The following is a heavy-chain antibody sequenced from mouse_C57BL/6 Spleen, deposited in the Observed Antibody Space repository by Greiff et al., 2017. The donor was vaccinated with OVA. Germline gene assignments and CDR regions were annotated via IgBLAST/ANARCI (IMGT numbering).Heavy chain of an antibody. V-gene: IGHV2-3*01. D-gene: IGHD2-2*01. CDR3: ANAYGYGGFDV. J-gene: IGHJ1*03. Sequence: VQLVESGPGLVAPSQSLSITCTVSGFSLTSYGVSWVRQPPGKGLEWLGVIWGDGSTNYYSALISSLSISKDNSKSEVFLKRNSLQTDDAATYYCANAYGYGGFDVWGTGTTVTVSA. CDR1: GFSLTSYG. CDR2: IWGDGST.